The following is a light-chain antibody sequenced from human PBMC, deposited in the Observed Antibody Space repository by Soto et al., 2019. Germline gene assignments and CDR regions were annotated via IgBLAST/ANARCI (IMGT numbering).Light chain of an antibody. CDR1: QSISNY. CDR3: QQYGGSPRT. V-gene: IGKV3-20*01. Sequence: EIVLTQSPGTLSLSPGERATLFCRASQSISNYLAWYQQRPGQSPRLLIYAASSRATGVPDRFSGGGSATDFTLTVSRLEPEAFAVYYCQQYGGSPRTFGQGTKLEIK. CDR2: AAS. J-gene: IGKJ2*01.